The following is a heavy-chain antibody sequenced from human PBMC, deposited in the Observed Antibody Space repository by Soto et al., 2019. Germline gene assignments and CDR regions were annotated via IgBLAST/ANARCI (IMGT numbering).Heavy chain of an antibody. J-gene: IGHJ4*02. Sequence: SETLSLTCTVSGGSISSGGYYWSWIRQHPGKGLEWIGYIYYSGSTYYNPSLKSRVTISVDTSKNQFSLKLSSVTAADTAVYYCARGYSYGSRHYDYWGQGTLVTVSS. D-gene: IGHD5-18*01. CDR3: ARGYSYGSRHYDY. CDR1: GGSISSGGYY. V-gene: IGHV4-31*03. CDR2: IYYSGST.